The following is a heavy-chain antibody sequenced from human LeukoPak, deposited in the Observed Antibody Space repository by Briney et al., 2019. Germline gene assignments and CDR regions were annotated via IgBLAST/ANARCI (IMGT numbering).Heavy chain of an antibody. CDR3: ASFTDY. J-gene: IGHJ4*02. V-gene: IGHV3-48*03. Sequence: GGSLRLSCAASGFTFSRYEMNWVRQAPGKGREWVSHISASGSTILYADSVQGRFTISRDNAKNSLYLQLNSLRAEDTAVYYCASFTDYWGQGTLVTVSS. CDR2: ISASGSTI. CDR1: GFTFSRYE.